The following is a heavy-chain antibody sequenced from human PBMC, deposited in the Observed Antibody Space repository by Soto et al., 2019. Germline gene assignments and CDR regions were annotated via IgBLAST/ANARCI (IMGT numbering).Heavy chain of an antibody. CDR1: GYTFTRYG. CDR3: ARGVPTGMVQRYYFDY. V-gene: IGHV1-18*01. CDR2: FSAYNGNT. Sequence: QVQLVQSGVEVKKPGASVKVSCKASGYTFTRYGISWVRQAPGQGLEWMGWFSAYNGNTKYAQKLQGRVTMTTDTPTSTAYMELRSLRSDDTAVYYCARGVPTGMVQRYYFDYWGQGTLVTVSS. J-gene: IGHJ4*02. D-gene: IGHD2-2*01.